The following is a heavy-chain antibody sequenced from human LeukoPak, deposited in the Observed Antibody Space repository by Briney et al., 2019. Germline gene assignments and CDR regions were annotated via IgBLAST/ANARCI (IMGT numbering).Heavy chain of an antibody. D-gene: IGHD3-22*01. CDR2: IYYSGST. CDR3: AGTYYYDSSGYYHYSL. CDR1: GGSISSYY. Sequence: SETLSLTCTVSGGSISSYYWSWIRQPPGKGLEWIGYIYYSGSTNYNPSLQSRVTISVDTSKNQFSLKLSSVTAADTAVYYCAGTYYYDSSGYYHYSLWGQGTLVTVSS. J-gene: IGHJ4*02. V-gene: IGHV4-59*01.